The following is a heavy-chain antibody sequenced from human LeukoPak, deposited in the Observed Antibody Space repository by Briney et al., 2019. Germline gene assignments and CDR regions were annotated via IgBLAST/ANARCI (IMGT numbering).Heavy chain of an antibody. CDR3: ARDKSGSYHEFDY. J-gene: IGHJ4*02. D-gene: IGHD1-26*01. CDR1: AYTFSTYL. CDR2: IDPSSGST. V-gene: IGHV1-46*01. Sequence: ASVKVSCKASAYTFSTYLLHWVRQAPVQGLEWMGMIDPSSGSTGYAQKFQGRVTMTRDTSTSTVYMELSSLRSEDTAVYYCARDKSGSYHEFDYWGQGTLVTVSS.